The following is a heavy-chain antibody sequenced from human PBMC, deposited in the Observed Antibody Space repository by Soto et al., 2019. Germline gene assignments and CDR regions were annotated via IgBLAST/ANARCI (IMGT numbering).Heavy chain of an antibody. CDR1: GFTFSSYW. V-gene: IGHV3-7*01. CDR2: IKQDGSEK. CDR3: ARENTDPYSSWLTIFDY. J-gene: IGHJ4*02. D-gene: IGHD6-13*01. Sequence: GGSLRLSCAASGFTFSSYWMSWVRQAPGKGLEWVANIKQDGSEKYYVDSVKGRFTISRDNAKNSLYLQMNSLRAEDTAVYYCARENTDPYSSWLTIFDYWGQGTLVTVSS.